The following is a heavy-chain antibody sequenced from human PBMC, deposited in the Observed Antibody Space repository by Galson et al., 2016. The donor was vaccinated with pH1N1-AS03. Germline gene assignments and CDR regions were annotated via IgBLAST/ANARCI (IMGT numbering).Heavy chain of an antibody. V-gene: IGHV5-51*01. CDR1: GYIFTSFW. D-gene: IGHD2-15*01. J-gene: IGHJ4*02. Sequence: SGAEVKKPGDSLAISCQASGYIFTSFWIGWVRQMPGKGLEWMGIIYPDDSDTRYSPSFQGQVTISADKSITTAYRQWTSLKASDTAIYYCAKRYGYYLDYWGQGTPVTVSS. CDR3: AKRYGYYLDY. CDR2: IYPDDSDT.